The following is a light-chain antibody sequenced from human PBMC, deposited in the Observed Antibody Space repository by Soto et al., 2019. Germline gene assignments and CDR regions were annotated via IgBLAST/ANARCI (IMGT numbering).Light chain of an antibody. V-gene: IGLV1-40*01. CDR3: QSYDSSLSGNYV. CDR2: GNT. J-gene: IGLJ1*01. Sequence: PPSVSGAPGQRVTISCTGSTSDIGAGFDVHWYQQLPGKAPKLLIYGNTNRPSGVPDPFSGSKSGTSASLAITGLQAEDEADYYCQSYDSSLSGNYVFGTGTKVTVL. CDR1: TSDIGAGFD.